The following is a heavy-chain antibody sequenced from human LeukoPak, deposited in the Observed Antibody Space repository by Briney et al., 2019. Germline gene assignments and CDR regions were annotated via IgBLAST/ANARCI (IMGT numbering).Heavy chain of an antibody. CDR3: ARDYYDSRNREVPFDC. D-gene: IGHD3-22*01. V-gene: IGHV1-46*01. J-gene: IGHJ4*02. CDR2: INPSGGST. CDR1: GYTFTGYY. Sequence: ASVKVSCKASGYTFTGYYMHWVRQAPGQGLEWMGIINPSGGSTSYAQKFQGRVTMTRDTSTSTVYMELSSLRSEDTAVYYCARDYYDSRNREVPFDCWGQGTLVTVSS.